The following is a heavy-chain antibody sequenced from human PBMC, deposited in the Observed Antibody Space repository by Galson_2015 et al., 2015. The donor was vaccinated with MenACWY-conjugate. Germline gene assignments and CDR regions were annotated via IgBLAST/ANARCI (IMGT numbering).Heavy chain of an antibody. V-gene: IGHV3-15*01. D-gene: IGHD6-19*01. CDR2: IKSNPDGGTT. J-gene: IGHJ4*02. CDR3: TTDFSRSGWYKSPNFDH. Sequence: SLRLSCAASGLTFKNAWMSWFRQAPGKGLEWVGRIKSNPDGGTTDSAESVKGRLILSRDDSKNTLYLQINDLKTEDTAVYYCTTDFSRSGWYKSPNFDHWGRGTLVSVSS. CDR1: GLTFKNAW.